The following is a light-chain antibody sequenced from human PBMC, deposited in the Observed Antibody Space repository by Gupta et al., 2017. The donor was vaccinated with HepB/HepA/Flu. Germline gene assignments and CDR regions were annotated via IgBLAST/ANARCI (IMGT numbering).Light chain of an antibody. V-gene: IGLV2-14*03. CDR3: SSYTSSSTLVV. CDR2: DVS. J-gene: IGLJ2*01. CDR1: SSDVGGYNY. Sequence: QSALTQPASVSGSPGQSITIHCTGTSSDVGGYNYVSWYQQHPGKAPKLMIYDVSNRPSGVSNRFSGSKSGNTASLTISGLQAEDEADYYCSSYTSSSTLVVFGGGTKLTVL.